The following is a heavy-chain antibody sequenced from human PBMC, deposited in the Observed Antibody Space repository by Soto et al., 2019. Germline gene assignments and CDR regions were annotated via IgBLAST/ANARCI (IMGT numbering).Heavy chain of an antibody. CDR2: ISSNGRST. CDR1: GFTFGTYS. J-gene: IGHJ3*02. D-gene: IGHD2-8*01. Sequence: GGSLRLSCSASGFTFGTYSIHWVRQAPGKGLEYVSSISSNGRSTYYADSVKGRFTISRDNSKNTLSLQMSSLRAEDTAVYYCVKYLTNDAFDIWGQGTMVTVSS. CDR3: VKYLTNDAFDI. V-gene: IGHV3-64D*06.